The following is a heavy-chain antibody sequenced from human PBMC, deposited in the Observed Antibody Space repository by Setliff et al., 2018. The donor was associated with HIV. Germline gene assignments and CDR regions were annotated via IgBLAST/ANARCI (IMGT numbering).Heavy chain of an antibody. CDR1: GASINSGYDY. Sequence: SETLSLTCTVSGASINSGYDYWVWIRQPPGKGLQWIGSIYNSAGTYYSPSLKRRVIMSVDTSENRFSLRLSSVSAADTAVYYCARTSYNFWGGPDSWGQGTLVTVSS. V-gene: IGHV4-39*02. D-gene: IGHD3-3*01. CDR2: IYNSAGT. CDR3: ARTSYNFWGGPDS. J-gene: IGHJ4*02.